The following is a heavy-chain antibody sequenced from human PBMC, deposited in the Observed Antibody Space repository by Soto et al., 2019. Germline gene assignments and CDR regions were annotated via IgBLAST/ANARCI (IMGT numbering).Heavy chain of an antibody. Sequence: GGSLRLSCTASGFTFGDYAMSWFRQAPGKGLEWVGFIRSKAYGGTTEYAASVKGRFTISRDDSKSIAYLQMNSLKTEDTAVYYCTRDRSSGWGGSYSLVDYWGQGTLVTVSS. CDR1: GFTFGDYA. D-gene: IGHD1-26*01. V-gene: IGHV3-49*03. CDR3: TRDRSSGWGGSYSLVDY. J-gene: IGHJ4*02. CDR2: IRSKAYGGTT.